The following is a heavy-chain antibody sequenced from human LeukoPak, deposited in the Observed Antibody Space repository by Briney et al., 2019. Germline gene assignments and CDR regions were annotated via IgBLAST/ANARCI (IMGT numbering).Heavy chain of an antibody. Sequence: GGSLRLSCAASGFTFSSYSMNWVRQAPGKGLEWVSAISGSGGSTYYADSVKGRFTISRDNSKNTLYLQMNSLRAEDTAVYYCAKVIDSSSWYVRGGADYWGRGTLVTVSS. V-gene: IGHV3-23*01. J-gene: IGHJ4*02. CDR1: GFTFSSYS. CDR2: ISGSGGST. CDR3: AKVIDSSSWYVRGGADY. D-gene: IGHD6-13*01.